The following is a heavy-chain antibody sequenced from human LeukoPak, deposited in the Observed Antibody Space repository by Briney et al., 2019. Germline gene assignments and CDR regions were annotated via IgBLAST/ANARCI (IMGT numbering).Heavy chain of an antibody. CDR3: ARAPRTTVTNNYFYMDV. J-gene: IGHJ6*03. Sequence: GASVKVSCTASGYTFTTYGISWVRQAPGRGLEWMGWISAYNDNSKYAQKFQGRVTMTRYTSTSTAYMELRSLRSDDTAVYFCARAPRTTVTNNYFYMDVWGKGTTVTISS. V-gene: IGHV1-18*01. CDR2: ISAYNDNS. D-gene: IGHD4-17*01. CDR1: GYTFTTYG.